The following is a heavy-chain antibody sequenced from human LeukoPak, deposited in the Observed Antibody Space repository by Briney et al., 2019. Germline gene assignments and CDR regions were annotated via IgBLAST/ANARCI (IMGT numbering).Heavy chain of an antibody. V-gene: IGHV3-64*01. Sequence: GSLRLSCAASGFTFSSYAMHWVRQAPGKGLEYVSAISSNGGSTYYANSVKGRFTISRDNSKNTLYLQMGSLRAEDMAVYYCAKDLYPRVLVPIDYWGQGTLVTVSS. J-gene: IGHJ4*02. CDR2: ISSNGGST. D-gene: IGHD2-2*01. CDR1: GFTFSSYA. CDR3: AKDLYPRVLVPIDY.